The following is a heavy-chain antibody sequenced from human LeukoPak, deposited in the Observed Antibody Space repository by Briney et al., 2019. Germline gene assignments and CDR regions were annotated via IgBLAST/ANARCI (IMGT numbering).Heavy chain of an antibody. CDR3: ANPDRGYYGSGSYYNGDY. CDR2: ISGSGGST. CDR1: GFTFSSYA. Sequence: PGGSLRLSCAASGFTFSSYAMSWVRQAPGKGLEWASAISGSGGSTYYADSVKGRFTISRDNSKNTLYLQMNSLRAEDTAVYYCANPDRGYYGSGSYYNGDYWGQGTLVTVSS. V-gene: IGHV3-23*01. J-gene: IGHJ4*02. D-gene: IGHD3-10*01.